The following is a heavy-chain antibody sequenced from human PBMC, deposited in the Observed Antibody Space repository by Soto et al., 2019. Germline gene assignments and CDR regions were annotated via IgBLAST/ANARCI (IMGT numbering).Heavy chain of an antibody. CDR1: GFTFSSYA. Sequence: PVGSLRLSCAASGFTFSSYAMSWVRQAPGKGLEWVSAISGSGGSTYYADSVKGRYTISRDNSKNTLYLQMNSLRAEDTAVYYCAKVTYGSGSYYLGAFDIWGQGTMVTVSS. J-gene: IGHJ3*02. D-gene: IGHD3-10*01. V-gene: IGHV3-23*01. CDR3: AKVTYGSGSYYLGAFDI. CDR2: ISGSGGST.